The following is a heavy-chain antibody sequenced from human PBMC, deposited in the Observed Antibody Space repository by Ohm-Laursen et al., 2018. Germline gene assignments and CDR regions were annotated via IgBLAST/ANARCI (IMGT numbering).Heavy chain of an antibody. V-gene: IGHV3-72*01. D-gene: IGHD2-15*01. CDR3: VRVGNPANYYGMDV. CDR2: IRNKVNSYTS. CDR1: GLTFSGSA. J-gene: IGHJ6*02. Sequence: SLRLSCAASGLTFSGSAMHWVRQASGRGLEWVARIRNKVNSYTSEYAASVKGRFTISRDESKNSLYLQMNSLRTEDTAVYYCVRVGNPANYYGMDVWGQGTTVTVSS.